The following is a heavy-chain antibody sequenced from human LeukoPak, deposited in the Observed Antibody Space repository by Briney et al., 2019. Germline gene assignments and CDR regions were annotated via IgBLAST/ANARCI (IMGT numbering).Heavy chain of an antibody. J-gene: IGHJ4*02. CDR1: GYSISSGYY. Sequence: PSETLSLTCTVSGYSISSGYYWGWIRQPPGKGLEWIGSIYHSGSTYYNPSLKSRVTISVDTSKNQFSLKLSSVTAADTAVYYCARAVAAAATVFDYWGQGTLVTVSS. D-gene: IGHD6-13*01. CDR2: IYHSGST. CDR3: ARAVAAAATVFDY. V-gene: IGHV4-38-2*02.